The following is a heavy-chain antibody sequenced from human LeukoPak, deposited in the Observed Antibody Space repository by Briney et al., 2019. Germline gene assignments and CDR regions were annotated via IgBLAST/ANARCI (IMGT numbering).Heavy chain of an antibody. CDR2: INWNGGST. D-gene: IGHD3-3*01. V-gene: IGHV3-20*04. Sequence: GGSLRLSCEASGFTFDDYGMSWVRQAPGKGLEWVSVINWNGGSTGYADSVKGRFTISRDNAKNSLYLQMNSLRAEDTALYYCARDPRYDFWSGYLFDYWGQGTLSPSPQ. CDR3: ARDPRYDFWSGYLFDY. J-gene: IGHJ4*02. CDR1: GFTFDDYG.